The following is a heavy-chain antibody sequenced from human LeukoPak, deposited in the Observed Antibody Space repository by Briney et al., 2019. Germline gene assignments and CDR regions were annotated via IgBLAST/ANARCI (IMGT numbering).Heavy chain of an antibody. D-gene: IGHD5-18*01. Sequence: SDTLSLTCSVCGRSISSGSYYWSWIRKPAGKGLEWIGRIYTSGSTNYNPSLKSRVTISVDTSKNQVSLKLSSVTAADTAVYYCARVGVGYRPYYFDYWGQGTLVTVSS. CDR1: GRSISSGSYY. CDR3: ARVGVGYRPYYFDY. CDR2: IYTSGST. J-gene: IGHJ4*02. V-gene: IGHV4-61*02.